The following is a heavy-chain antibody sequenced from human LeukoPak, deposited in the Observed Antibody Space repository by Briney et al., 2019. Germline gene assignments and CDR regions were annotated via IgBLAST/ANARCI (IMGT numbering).Heavy chain of an antibody. CDR1: GFTFSSYA. J-gene: IGHJ6*03. D-gene: IGHD5-12*01. CDR2: ISGSGGST. CDR3: AKGVDIPATTPWTYYYMDV. V-gene: IGHV3-23*01. Sequence: GGSLRLSCAASGFTFSSYAMSWVRQAPGKGLEWVSAISGSGGSTYYADSVKGRFTISRDNSKNTLYLQMNSLRAEDTAVYYCAKGVDIPATTPWTYYYMDVWGKGTTNTVSS.